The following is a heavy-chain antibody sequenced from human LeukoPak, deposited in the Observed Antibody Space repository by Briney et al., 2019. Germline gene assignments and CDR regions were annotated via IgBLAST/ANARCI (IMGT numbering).Heavy chain of an antibody. CDR1: GFTFSSYG. Sequence: GGSLRLSCAASGFTFSSYGMHWVRQAPGKGLEWVAVISNDERNKYYTNSVKGRFTISRDNSKSTVYLQMNSLRPEDTAVYYCARPSPPGDGYNPCDYWGPGALVIVSS. CDR2: ISNDERNK. J-gene: IGHJ4*02. CDR3: ARPSPPGDGYNPCDY. V-gene: IGHV3-30*03. D-gene: IGHD5-24*01.